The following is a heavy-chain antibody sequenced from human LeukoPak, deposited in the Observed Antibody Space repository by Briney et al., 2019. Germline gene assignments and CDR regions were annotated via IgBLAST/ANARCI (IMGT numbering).Heavy chain of an antibody. CDR1: GGSISSYY. CDR2: INYSGST. CDR3: ARADYSNAWKIGY. Sequence: SETLSLTCTVSGGSISSYYWNWIRQPPGKGLEWIGYINYSGSTNYNPSLKSRVTISIDTSKNQFSLKLTSVTAADTAVYYCARADYSNAWKIGYWGQGTLVTVS. D-gene: IGHD6-19*01. V-gene: IGHV4-59*01. J-gene: IGHJ4*02.